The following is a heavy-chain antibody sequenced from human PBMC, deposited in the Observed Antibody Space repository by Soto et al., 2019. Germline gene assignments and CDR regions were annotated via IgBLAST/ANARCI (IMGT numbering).Heavy chain of an antibody. J-gene: IGHJ6*02. CDR2: TYYRSKWYN. V-gene: IGHV6-1*01. Sequence: SQTLSLPCAISGDSVSYNSAAWNWIRQSPSRGLEWLGRTYYRSKWYNDYAVSVKSRITINPDTSKNQFSLQLNSVTPEDTAVYYCARDRYYCSGGSCPNGISYYYYGMDVWGQGTTVTVSS. CDR1: GDSVSYNSAA. CDR3: ARDRYYCSGGSCPNGISYYYYGMDV. D-gene: IGHD2-15*01.